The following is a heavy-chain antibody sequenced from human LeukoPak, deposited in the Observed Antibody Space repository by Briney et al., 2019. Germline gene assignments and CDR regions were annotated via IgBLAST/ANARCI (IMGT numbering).Heavy chain of an antibody. J-gene: IGHJ4*02. CDR2: MYSGGAT. D-gene: IGHD4-11*01. CDR1: GVTVSSSY. CDR3: ARDPSPYYSDYGH. V-gene: IGHV3-66*01. Sequence: GGSLRLSCAASGVTVSSSYMSWVRQAPGKGLEWVSIMYSGGATDYADSVRGRFTISRDNSKNTLYLQMNSLRVEDTAVYYCARDPSPYYSDYGHRGQGTLVTVSS.